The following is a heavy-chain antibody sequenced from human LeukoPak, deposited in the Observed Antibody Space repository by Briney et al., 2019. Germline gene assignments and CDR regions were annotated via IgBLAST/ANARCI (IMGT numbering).Heavy chain of an antibody. Sequence: SQTLSLTCAISGDSVSSNSAAWNWIRQSPSRGLEWLGRTYYRSKWYNDYAVSVKSRITINPDTSKNQFSLQLNSVTPEDTAVYYCARDRWTTVTMWGYWFDPWGQGTLVTVSS. V-gene: IGHV6-1*01. CDR1: GDSVSSNSAA. J-gene: IGHJ5*02. CDR2: TYYRSKWYN. CDR3: ARDRWTTVTMWGYWFDP. D-gene: IGHD4-17*01.